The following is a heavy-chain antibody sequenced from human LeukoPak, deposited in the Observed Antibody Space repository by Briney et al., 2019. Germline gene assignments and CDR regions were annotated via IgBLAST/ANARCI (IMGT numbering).Heavy chain of an antibody. J-gene: IGHJ2*01. CDR3: ASHYDSSGSIGYFDL. CDR1: GFTFSSYA. Sequence: PGGSLRLSCAASGFTFSSYAMSWVRQAPGKGLEWVSAISGSGGSTYYADSVKGRFTISRDNSKNTLYLQMNSLRAEDTAVYYCASHYDSSGSIGYFDLWGRGALVTVSS. V-gene: IGHV3-23*01. CDR2: ISGSGGST. D-gene: IGHD3-22*01.